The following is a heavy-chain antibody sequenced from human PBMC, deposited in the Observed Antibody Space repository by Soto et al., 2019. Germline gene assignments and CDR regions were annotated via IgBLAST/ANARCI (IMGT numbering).Heavy chain of an antibody. V-gene: IGHV3-7*01. J-gene: IGHJ6*04. CDR1: GFTFSRYW. Sequence: EVQLVESGGGLVQPGGSLRLSCAASGFTFSRYWMSWVRQAPGKGLEWVADIKPDGSDKYYVDSVEGRFTISRDNAKNSLYLQMNSLRAEDTAVYYCGVDVWGKGTTVTVSS. CDR2: IKPDGSDK. CDR3: GVDV.